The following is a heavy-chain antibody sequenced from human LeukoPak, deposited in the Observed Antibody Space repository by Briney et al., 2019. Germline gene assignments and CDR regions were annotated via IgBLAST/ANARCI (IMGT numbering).Heavy chain of an antibody. J-gene: IGHJ4*02. CDR2: ISYNGSNE. CDR3: AKGRSVVRGPLDY. CDR1: AFTFSSHA. Sequence: GRSRRPSWAAAAFTFSSHAMHWVRQAQGKGMEWEAVISYNGSNENYADSVNGRFTMSRDKSKSTLYLQMISLRAEDTAVYYCAKGRSVVRGPLDYWGQGTLVTVSS. V-gene: IGHV3-30*18. D-gene: IGHD3-10*01.